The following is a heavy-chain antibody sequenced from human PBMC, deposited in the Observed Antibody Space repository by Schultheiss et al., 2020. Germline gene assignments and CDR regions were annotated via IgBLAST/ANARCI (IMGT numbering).Heavy chain of an antibody. V-gene: IGHV4-28*03. Sequence: SETLSLTCAVSGYSISSSNWWGWIRQPPGKGLEWIGYIYYSGSTYYNPSLKSRVTMSVDKSKNQFSLKLSSVTAADTAVYYCARAGSWFDYWGQGTLVTVSS. CDR2: IYYSGST. D-gene: IGHD3-10*01. CDR1: GYSISSSNW. CDR3: ARAGSWFDY. J-gene: IGHJ4*02.